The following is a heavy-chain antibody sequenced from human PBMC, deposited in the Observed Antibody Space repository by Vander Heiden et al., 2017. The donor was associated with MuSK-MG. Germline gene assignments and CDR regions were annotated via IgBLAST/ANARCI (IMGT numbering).Heavy chain of an antibody. V-gene: IGHV3-23*01. CDR1: GSTFSSYA. Sequence: EVQLLEFGGGLVQPGGSLRLSCAASGSTFSSYAMSWVRQAPGKGLEWVSAISGSGGSTYYADSVKGRFTISRDNSKNTLYLQMNSLRAEDTAVYYCAKRYYYDSSGYYYGYWGQGTLVTVSS. CDR2: ISGSGGST. CDR3: AKRYYYDSSGYYYGY. D-gene: IGHD3-22*01. J-gene: IGHJ4*02.